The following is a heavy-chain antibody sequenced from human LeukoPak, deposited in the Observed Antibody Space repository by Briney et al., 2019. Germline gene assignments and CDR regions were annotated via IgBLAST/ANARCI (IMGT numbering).Heavy chain of an antibody. J-gene: IGHJ5*02. Sequence: SETLSLTCTVSGGSISTSNYYWGWIRQPPGKGLEWIGYIYYSGSTNYNPSLKSRVTISVDTSKNQFSLKLSSVTAADTAVYYCARAPPYCSSTSCYLGYWFDPWGQGTLVTVSS. CDR3: ARAPPYCSSTSCYLGYWFDP. D-gene: IGHD2-2*01. CDR1: GGSISTSNYY. V-gene: IGHV4-61*05. CDR2: IYYSGST.